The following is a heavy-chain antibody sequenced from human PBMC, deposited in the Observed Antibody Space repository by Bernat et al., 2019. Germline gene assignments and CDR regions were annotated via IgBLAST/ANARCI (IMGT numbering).Heavy chain of an antibody. CDR1: GFTFNTYG. V-gene: IGHV3-33*01. D-gene: IGHD6-6*01. CDR3: AREEASIAAFCYFDW. J-gene: IGHJ4*02. Sequence: QVQLVESGGGVVQPGRSLRLSCAASGFTFNTYGMHWVRQAPGKGLEWVAVICHDGSKTYYADSVKGRFTISRDNSKNTLYLQMNSLRAEDTSVYYCAREEASIAAFCYFDWWGQGALVSVSS. CDR2: ICHDGSKT.